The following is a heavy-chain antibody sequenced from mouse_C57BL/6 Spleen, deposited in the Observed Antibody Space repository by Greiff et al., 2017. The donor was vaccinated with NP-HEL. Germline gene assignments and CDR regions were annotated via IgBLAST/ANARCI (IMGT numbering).Heavy chain of an antibody. CDR2: IYPGSGST. J-gene: IGHJ2*01. Sequence: QVQLQQPGAELVKPGASVKMSCKASGYTFTSYWITWVKQRPGQGLEWIGDIYPGSGSTNYNEKFKSKATLTVDTSSSTAYMQLSCLTSEDSAVYYCARSGDSYYGSSFFDYWGQGTTLTVSS. CDR1: GYTFTSYW. V-gene: IGHV1-55*01. CDR3: ARSGDSYYGSSFFDY. D-gene: IGHD1-1*01.